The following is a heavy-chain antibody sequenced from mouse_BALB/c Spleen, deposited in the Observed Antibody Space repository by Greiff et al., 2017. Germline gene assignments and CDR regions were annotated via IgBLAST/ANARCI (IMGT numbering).Heavy chain of an antibody. D-gene: IGHD2-1*01. CDR3: ARSHYYGKGMDY. CDR2: ISYSGST. Sequence: EVQVVESGPSLVKPSQTLSITCSVTGDSITSGYWNWIRKFPGNKLEYMGYISYSGSTYYNPSLKSRISITRDTSKNQYYLQLNSVTTEDTATYYCARSHYYGKGMDYWGQGTSVTVSS. CDR1: GDSITSGY. V-gene: IGHV3-8*02. J-gene: IGHJ4*01.